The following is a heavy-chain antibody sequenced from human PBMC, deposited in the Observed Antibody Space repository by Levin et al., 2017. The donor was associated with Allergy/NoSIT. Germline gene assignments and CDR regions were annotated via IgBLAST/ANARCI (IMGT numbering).Heavy chain of an antibody. CDR2: IIPIFGTA. V-gene: IGHV1-69*13. CDR3: ARDAEGATINDFWFDP. J-gene: IGHJ5*02. CDR1: GGTFSSYA. D-gene: IGHD5-12*01. Sequence: SVKVSCKASGGTFSSYAISWVRQAPGQGLEWMGGIIPIFGTANYAQKFQGRVTITADESTSTAYMELSSLRSEDTAVYYCARDAEGATINDFWFDPWGQGTLVTVSS.